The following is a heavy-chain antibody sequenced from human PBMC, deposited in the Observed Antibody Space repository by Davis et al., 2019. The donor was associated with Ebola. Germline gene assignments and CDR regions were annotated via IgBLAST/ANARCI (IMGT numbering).Heavy chain of an antibody. J-gene: IGHJ4*02. V-gene: IGHV1-8*03. CDR2: MNPNSGNT. CDR3: ARDVAVADYFDY. Sequence: SVKVSCKASGYTFTSYDINWVRQATGQGLEWMGWMNPNSGNTGYAQKFQGRVTITRNTSISTAYMELSSLRSEDTAVYYCARDVAVADYFDYWGQGTLVTVSS. CDR1: GYTFTSYD. D-gene: IGHD6-19*01.